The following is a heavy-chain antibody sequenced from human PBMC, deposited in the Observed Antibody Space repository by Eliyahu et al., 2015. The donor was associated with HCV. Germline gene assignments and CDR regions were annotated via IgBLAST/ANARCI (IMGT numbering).Heavy chain of an antibody. Sequence: QVQLQQWGAGLLKLSETLSLTCXVYGGSFSGYYWSWIRQPPGKGLEWIGEINHSGSTNYNPSLKSRVTISVDTSKNQFSLKLSSVTAADTAVYYCAGRSFPRAFDIWGQGTMFTVSS. CDR3: AGRSFPRAFDI. D-gene: IGHD3-16*01. V-gene: IGHV4-34*01. CDR1: GGSFSGYY. CDR2: INHSGST. J-gene: IGHJ3*02.